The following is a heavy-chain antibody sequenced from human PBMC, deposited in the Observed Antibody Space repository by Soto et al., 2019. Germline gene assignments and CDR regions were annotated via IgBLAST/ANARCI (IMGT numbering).Heavy chain of an antibody. CDR1: GFTFSSYS. D-gene: IGHD3-10*01. J-gene: IGHJ5*02. CDR3: ARYSYFFYSGARGPSGVVWFDP. CDR2: ISYDGNNQ. Sequence: GGSLRLSCAASGFTFSSYSMNWVRQAPGKGLEWVAVISYDGNNQYYADSVKGRFTISRDTPKNTLFLQMNSLRPEEKAVYYCARYSYFFYSGARGPSGVVWFDPWGHGTLVTVSS. V-gene: IGHV3-30*03.